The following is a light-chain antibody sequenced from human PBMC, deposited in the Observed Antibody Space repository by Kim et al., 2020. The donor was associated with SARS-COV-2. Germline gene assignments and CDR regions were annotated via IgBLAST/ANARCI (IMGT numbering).Light chain of an antibody. V-gene: IGKV3-20*01. J-gene: IGKJ2*01. Sequence: EIVLTQSPGTLSLSPGERATLSCRTRQSVCSHCLAWYQQRPGQAPRLLNYSVSTRATGIPDRFSGSGSGTDFTLTISRLEPEDFAVYYCQQYGVAPAYACGRGTKLEIK. CDR3: QQYGVAPAYA. CDR2: SVS. CDR1: QSVCSHC.